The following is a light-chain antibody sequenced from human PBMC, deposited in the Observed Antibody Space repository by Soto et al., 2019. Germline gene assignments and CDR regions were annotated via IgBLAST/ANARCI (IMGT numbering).Light chain of an antibody. Sequence: DIQMTQSPSTLSASVGDRVTITCRASQSISSWLAWFQQKPGKAPKLLIYKSSSLESGVPSRFSGSGSGTEFTLTVSRLQPDDFANYYCQQYNSYWTFGQGTKMEMK. CDR3: QQYNSYWT. J-gene: IGKJ1*01. V-gene: IGKV1-5*03. CDR1: QSISSW. CDR2: KSS.